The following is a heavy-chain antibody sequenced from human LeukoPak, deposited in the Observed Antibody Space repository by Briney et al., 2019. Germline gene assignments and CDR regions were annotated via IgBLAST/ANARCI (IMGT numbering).Heavy chain of an antibody. CDR3: ARSSSYGSPYYYYMDV. D-gene: IGHD4-17*01. CDR2: IKQDGSEK. CDR1: GFTFSSYW. V-gene: IGHV3-7*01. J-gene: IGHJ6*03. Sequence: PGGSLRLSCAASGFTFSSYWMSWVRQAPGKGLEWVANIKQDGSEKYYVDSVKGRFTISRDNAKNSLYLQMNSLRAEDTAVYYCARSSSYGSPYYYYMDVWGKGTTVTVSS.